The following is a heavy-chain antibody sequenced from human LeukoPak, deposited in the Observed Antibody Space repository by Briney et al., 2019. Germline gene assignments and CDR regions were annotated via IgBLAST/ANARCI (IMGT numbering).Heavy chain of an antibody. Sequence: GGSLRLSCAASGITFSSYSMNWVRQAPGKGPEWVSSISSSSSYIYYADSVKGRFTISRDNAKNSLYLQMNSLRAEDTAVYYCACLSGSLLRNDYWGQGTLVTVSS. J-gene: IGHJ4*02. CDR3: ACLSGSLLRNDY. V-gene: IGHV3-21*01. CDR2: ISSSSSYI. D-gene: IGHD2-15*01. CDR1: GITFSSYS.